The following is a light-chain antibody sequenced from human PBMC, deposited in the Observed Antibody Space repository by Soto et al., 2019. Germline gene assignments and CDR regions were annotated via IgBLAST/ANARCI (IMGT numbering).Light chain of an antibody. J-gene: IGLJ1*01. CDR2: HVS. CDR3: CSYAVTFYV. Sequence: QSVRTQARPVSGSHGHSATISGTGTSTDVGASNNVSWSQALPGRPAELMMYHVSERPSGVPDRFSDSKSGNTASXPISGLQADDEADYYCCSYAVTFYVCGTGTKVTVL. CDR1: STDVGASNN. V-gene: IGLV2-11*01.